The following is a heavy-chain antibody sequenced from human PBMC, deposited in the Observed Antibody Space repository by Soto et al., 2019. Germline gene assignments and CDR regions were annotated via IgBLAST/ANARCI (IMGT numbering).Heavy chain of an antibody. J-gene: IGHJ5*02. CDR1: GYTFTSYY. D-gene: IGHD3-10*01. Sequence: GASVKVSCKASGYTFTSYYMHWVRQAPGQGLEWMGIINPSGGSTSYAQKFQGRVTMTRDTSTSTVYMELSSLRSEDTAVYYCAREGVTMVRGSSGWFDPWGQGTLVTVSS. CDR2: INPSGGST. CDR3: AREGVTMVRGSSGWFDP. V-gene: IGHV1-46*01.